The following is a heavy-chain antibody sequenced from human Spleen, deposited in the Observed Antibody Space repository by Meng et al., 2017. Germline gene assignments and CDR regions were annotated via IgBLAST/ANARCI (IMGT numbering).Heavy chain of an antibody. CDR3: ARSQGPYSGYDLNY. Sequence: QVQLQQWGAGLLEPSETLSLTWVVSGGAFSGYFWSWIRQPPGKGLEWIGEINHSGSTSYNPSLKSRVTISVDTSKNHFYLKLSSVTAADTAVYYCARSQGPYSGYDLNYWGQGSLVTVSS. CDR1: GGAFSGYF. J-gene: IGHJ4*02. D-gene: IGHD5-12*01. CDR2: INHSGST. V-gene: IGHV4-34*01.